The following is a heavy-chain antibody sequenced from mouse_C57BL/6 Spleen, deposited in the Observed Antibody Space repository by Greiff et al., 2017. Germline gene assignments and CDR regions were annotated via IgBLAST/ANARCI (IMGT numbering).Heavy chain of an antibody. D-gene: IGHD2-4*01. CDR1: GFSLTSYG. Sequence: VQGVESGPGLVAPSQSLSITCTASGFSLTSYGVSWVRQPPGKGLEWLGVIWGDGSTNYYSALISRLSISKDNSKSQVYLKLNSLQTDDTAAYYCAKAGDYDWFAYWGQGTLVTVSA. J-gene: IGHJ3*01. CDR2: IWGDGST. V-gene: IGHV2-3*01. CDR3: AKAGDYDWFAY.